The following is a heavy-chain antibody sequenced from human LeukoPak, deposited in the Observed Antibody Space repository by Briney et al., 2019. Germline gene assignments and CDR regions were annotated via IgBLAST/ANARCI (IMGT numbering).Heavy chain of an antibody. J-gene: IGHJ4*02. V-gene: IGHV3-43*02. CDR1: GFTFDDYA. D-gene: IGHD3-22*01. CDR2: ISGDGGST. CDR3: AKDIGDSSGYSSSFDY. Sequence: GGSLRLSCAASGFTFDDYAMHWVRQAPGKGLEWVSLISGDGGSTYYADSVKGRFTISRDNSKNSLYLQMNSLRTEDTALYYCAKDIGDSSGYSSSFDYWGQGTQVTVSS.